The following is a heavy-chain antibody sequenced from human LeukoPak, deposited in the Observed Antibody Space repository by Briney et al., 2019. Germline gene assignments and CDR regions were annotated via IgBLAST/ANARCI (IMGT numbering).Heavy chain of an antibody. CDR3: ARVPTTNYYGMDV. V-gene: IGHV4-31*03. CDR2: IYYSGST. D-gene: IGHD4-17*01. CDR1: GGSISSGGYY. Sequence: SETLSLTCTVSGGSISSGGYYWSWIRQHPGKGLEWIGYIYYSGSTYYNPSLKSRVTISVDTSKNQFSLKLSSVTAADTAVYYCARVPTTNYYGMDVWGQGTTVTVSS. J-gene: IGHJ6*02.